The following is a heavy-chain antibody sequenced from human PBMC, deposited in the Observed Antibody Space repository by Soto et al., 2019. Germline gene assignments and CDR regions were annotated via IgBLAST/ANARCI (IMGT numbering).Heavy chain of an antibody. Sequence: PSETLSLTCSVSGGSISSGAYSWSWIRQPPGKVLGWLGYISQSGATYYNPSLERRVTISMDRSKNAFSLNLSSVTADDTAVYYCARGIFNIEEMIHRFLLAPCGPGTLVTVSS. CDR2: ISQSGAT. D-gene: IGHD2-15*01. J-gene: IGHJ5*02. CDR1: GGSISSGAYS. CDR3: ARGIFNIEEMIHRFLLAP. V-gene: IGHV4-30-2*01.